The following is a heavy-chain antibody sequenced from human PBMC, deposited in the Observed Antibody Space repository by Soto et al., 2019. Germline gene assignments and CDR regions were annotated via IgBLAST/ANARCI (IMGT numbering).Heavy chain of an antibody. CDR1: GGSINSYY. V-gene: IGHV4-59*01. Sequence: QVQLQEWGPGLVKVSETLSLTCTVSGGSINSYYWSWIRQPPGKGLEWVADIDYSGRTNYNPSLKSRLTISVDTSKNQLSLKVRSVTAADTAVYYCAREIGLVGVTGWFDPWGQGTLVTVSS. J-gene: IGHJ5*02. CDR2: IDYSGRT. D-gene: IGHD1-26*01. CDR3: AREIGLVGVTGWFDP.